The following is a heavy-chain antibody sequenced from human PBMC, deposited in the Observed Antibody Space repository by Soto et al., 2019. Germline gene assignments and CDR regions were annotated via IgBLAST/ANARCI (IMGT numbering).Heavy chain of an antibody. D-gene: IGHD2-21*02. J-gene: IGHJ6*02. CDR3: ARDRRYCGGDCYFLDV. CDR1: GFTFSSYS. Sequence: GGSLRLSCAASGFTFSSYSMNWVHQAPGKGLEWVSSISSSSSYIYYADSVKGRFTISRDNAKNSLYLQMNSLRAEDTAVYYCARDRRYCGGDCYFLDVWGQGTTGTVS. CDR2: ISSSSSYI. V-gene: IGHV3-21*01.